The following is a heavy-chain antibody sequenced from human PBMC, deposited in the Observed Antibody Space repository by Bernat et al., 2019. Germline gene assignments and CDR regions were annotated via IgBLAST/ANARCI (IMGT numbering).Heavy chain of an antibody. J-gene: IGHJ3*02. CDR2: ISYDGSNK. Sequence: QVQLVEFGGGVVQPGRSLRLSCAASGFTFSSYGMHWVRQAPGKGLEWVAVISYDGSNKYYADSVKGRFTISRDNSKNTLYLQMNSLRAEDTAVYYYEKDGGYCSSTSCYYAFDIWGQGTMVTVSS. D-gene: IGHD2-2*01. CDR1: GFTFSSYG. V-gene: IGHV3-30*18. CDR3: EKDGGYCSSTSCYYAFDI.